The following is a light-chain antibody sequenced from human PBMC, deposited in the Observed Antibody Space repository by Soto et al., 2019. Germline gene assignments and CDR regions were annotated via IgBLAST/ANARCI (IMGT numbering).Light chain of an antibody. CDR1: QNVSST. CDR3: QQYNNWPRT. CDR2: GAS. Sequence: EIVMTQSPATLSVSPGGRATLSCRASQNVSSTLAWYQQKPGQAPRLLIYGASTRATGIPARFSGSGSGTDFTLTITSLQSEDSAVYYCQQYNNWPRTFGQGTNVEIK. J-gene: IGKJ1*01. V-gene: IGKV3-15*01.